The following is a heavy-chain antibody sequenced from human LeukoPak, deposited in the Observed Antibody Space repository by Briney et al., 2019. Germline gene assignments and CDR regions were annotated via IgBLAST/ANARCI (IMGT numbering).Heavy chain of an antibody. V-gene: IGHV4-39*01. CDR2: IYYSGNT. Sequence: PSETLSLTCTVSVDSISTSNSYWVWIRQPPGKVLEWIGSIYYSGNTYYNASLNSRVTISVDTSKNQFSLKLTSVTAAETAVYYCASRPKWELVRDYFDYWGQGTLVTVSS. CDR1: VDSISTSNSY. D-gene: IGHD1-26*01. J-gene: IGHJ4*02. CDR3: ASRPKWELVRDYFDY.